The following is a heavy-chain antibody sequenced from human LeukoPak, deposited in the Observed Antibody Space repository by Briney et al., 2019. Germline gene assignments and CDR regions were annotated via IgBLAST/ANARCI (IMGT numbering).Heavy chain of an antibody. V-gene: IGHV4-4*02. CDR2: VSLTGET. CDR3: SRESGAFCPFGY. D-gene: IGHD1-26*01. Sequence: SETLSLTCGVSGGSISSTNWWSWGRQPPGQGLEWIGEVSLTGETNYNPSLNGRVTISLDGSRNQLSLPLTSVTAADTAIYYCSRESGAFCPFGYWRQGTLVIVPP. J-gene: IGHJ4*02. CDR1: GGSISSTNW.